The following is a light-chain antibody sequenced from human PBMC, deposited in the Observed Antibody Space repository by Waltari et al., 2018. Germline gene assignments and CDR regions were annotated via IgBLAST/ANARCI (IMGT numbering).Light chain of an antibody. CDR3: ASWDDNLSGWV. CDR1: SSNIGRSY. CDR2: RNN. J-gene: IGLJ3*02. Sequence: QSVLTQPPSASGTPGQRVTISFSGSSSNIGRSYVYWYQQLPGTAPKLLIYRNNLRPSGVPDRFSGSKAGTSASLAISGLRSEDEADYYCASWDDNLSGWVFGGGTKLTVL. V-gene: IGLV1-47*01.